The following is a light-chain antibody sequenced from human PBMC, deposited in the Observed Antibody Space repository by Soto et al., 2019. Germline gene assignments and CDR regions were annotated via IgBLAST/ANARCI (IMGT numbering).Light chain of an antibody. CDR1: QSISTW. J-gene: IGKJ4*01. CDR3: LQYNSVSLLT. Sequence: DIQMTQSPSTLSASVGDRVTITCRASQSISTWLAWYQQKPGKAPKLLIYKASSLESGVPSRFSGSGSGTEFTLTISSLQPDDFATYYCLQYNSVSLLTFGGGTQVEIK. CDR2: KAS. V-gene: IGKV1-5*03.